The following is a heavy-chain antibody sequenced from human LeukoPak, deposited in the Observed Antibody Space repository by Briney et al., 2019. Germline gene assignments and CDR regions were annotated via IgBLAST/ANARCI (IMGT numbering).Heavy chain of an antibody. J-gene: IGHJ5*01. CDR2: IGTYGGDT. Sequence: ASVKVSCKATSRISWVRQAPGQGLEWMGWIGTYGGDTYYAQKFQGRITVTTDTSTSTVYMELRNLRSDDTAVYYCARDLWNFYDDSGYNRNFDSWGQGTLVTVSS. CDR1: TSR. CDR3: ARDLWNFYDDSGYNRNFDS. D-gene: IGHD3-22*01. V-gene: IGHV1-18*01.